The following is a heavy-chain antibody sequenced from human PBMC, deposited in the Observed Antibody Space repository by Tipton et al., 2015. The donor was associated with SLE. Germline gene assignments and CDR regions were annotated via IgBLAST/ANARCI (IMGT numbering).Heavy chain of an antibody. Sequence: TLSLTCTVSGGSISSGSYFWSWVRQPAGQGLGWLGHIYTSGSTNHNPPPTSRVTISADTSKNQFSLKLGSVTAADTAVYYCARERLVELVVYFDYWGQGTLVTVSS. D-gene: IGHD1-7*01. CDR2: IYTSGST. V-gene: IGHV4-61*09. CDR3: ARERLVELVVYFDY. J-gene: IGHJ4*02. CDR1: GGSISSGSYF.